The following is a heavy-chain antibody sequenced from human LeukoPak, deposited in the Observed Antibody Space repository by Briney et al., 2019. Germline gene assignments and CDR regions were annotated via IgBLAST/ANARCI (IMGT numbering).Heavy chain of an antibody. D-gene: IGHD3-22*01. CDR2: ISGSGGRT. Sequence: GGSLRLSCAASGFTFSSYAMSWVRQAPGKGVEWGSAISGSGGRTYYAVSVKGRFTISRDNSKNTLYLQMNSLRAEDTAVYYCAKYDYALSLWYYYDSSGFDYWGQGTLVTVSS. CDR3: AKYDYALSLWYYYDSSGFDY. CDR1: GFTFSSYA. J-gene: IGHJ4*02. V-gene: IGHV3-23*01.